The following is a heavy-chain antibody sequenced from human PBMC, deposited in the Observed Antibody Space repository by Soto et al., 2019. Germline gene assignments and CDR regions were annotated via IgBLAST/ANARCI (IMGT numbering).Heavy chain of an antibody. D-gene: IGHD2-2*01. J-gene: IGHJ4*02. CDR2: TSGSGGST. CDR1: GFTFTNYA. Sequence: GGSLRLSCAASGFTFTNYAMGWISQAPGKGLEWVSGTSGSGGSTYYADSVKGRFTISRDNSKSTLYLQMNSLRAEDTAVYYCAKGVSQPKEYYFDDWGQGTLVTVSS. CDR3: AKGVSQPKEYYFDD. V-gene: IGHV3-23*01.